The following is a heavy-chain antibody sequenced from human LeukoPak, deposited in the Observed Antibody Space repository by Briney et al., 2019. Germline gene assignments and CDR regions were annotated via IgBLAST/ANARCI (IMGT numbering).Heavy chain of an antibody. D-gene: IGHD1-26*01. CDR3: ARDRSGSYYTFDV. J-gene: IGHJ3*01. V-gene: IGHV4-59*01. Sequence: PSETLSLTGAVSGGSISSYYWSWVRQPPGKGLEWIGYINHRGATKSSPSLKSRVTMSLDASKSQVSLNLNSVTAADTAIYYCARDRSGSYYTFDVWGQGTVVTVSS. CDR2: INHRGAT. CDR1: GGSISSYY.